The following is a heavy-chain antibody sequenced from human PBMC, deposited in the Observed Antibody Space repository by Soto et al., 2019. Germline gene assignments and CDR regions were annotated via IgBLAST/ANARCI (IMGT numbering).Heavy chain of an antibody. D-gene: IGHD6-13*01. CDR3: ARFGAAAAHDDN. V-gene: IGHV4-59*11. Sequence: QVRLQESGPGLVKPSQTLTLTCDVSGVSISEHHRSWIRQAPGKGLEWVGYVHFSGRTTYNPSLAPRLNISSDMSISQVYLPLTSVTAADTAVYYCARFGAAAAHDDNWGGGVLVTVSS. J-gene: IGHJ4*01. CDR1: GVSISEHH. CDR2: VHFSGRT.